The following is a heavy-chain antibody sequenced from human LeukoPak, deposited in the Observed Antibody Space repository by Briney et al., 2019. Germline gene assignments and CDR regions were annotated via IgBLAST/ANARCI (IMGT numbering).Heavy chain of an antibody. CDR2: ISYDGSNK. V-gene: IGHV3-30-3*01. D-gene: IGHD6-13*01. CDR3: ARPKLYSSSWYRNWFDL. CDR1: GFTFSSYA. Sequence: GGSLRLSCAASGFTFSSYAVHWVRQAPGKGLEWVAVISYDGSNKYYADSVKGRFTISRDNSKNTLYLQMNSLRAEDTAVYYCARPKLYSSSWYRNWFDLWGQGTLVTVSS. J-gene: IGHJ5*02.